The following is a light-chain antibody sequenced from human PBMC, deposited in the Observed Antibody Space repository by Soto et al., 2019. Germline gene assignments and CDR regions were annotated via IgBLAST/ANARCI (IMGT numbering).Light chain of an antibody. Sequence: EIVMTQSPATLSVSPGERATLSCRASQSVSSNLAWYQQKPGQAPRLLIYGASTRATGIPARFSGSGSGKEFALPISCRQSQDFAVYYCQQYNNWPPMAFGQGTKVEMK. J-gene: IGKJ1*01. CDR1: QSVSSN. V-gene: IGKV3-15*01. CDR2: GAS. CDR3: QQYNNWPPMA.